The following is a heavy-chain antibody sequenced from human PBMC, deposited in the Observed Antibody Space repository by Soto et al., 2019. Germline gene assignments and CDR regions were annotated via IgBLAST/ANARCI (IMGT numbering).Heavy chain of an antibody. V-gene: IGHV4-34*01. CDR3: ARGEITLLGGMDV. D-gene: IGHD3-10*01. Sequence: NPSETLSLTCTVSGGSFRGYYWGWVRQPPGKGLEWIGEINHSGSSNYYPSLKSRVTISVATSKNQFSLTVNSVTPADTAVYYCARGEITLLGGMDVWGQGTTVTVSS. CDR1: GGSFRGYY. CDR2: INHSGSS. J-gene: IGHJ6*02.